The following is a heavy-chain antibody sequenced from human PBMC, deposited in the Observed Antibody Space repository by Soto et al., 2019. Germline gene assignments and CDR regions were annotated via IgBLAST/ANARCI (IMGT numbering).Heavy chain of an antibody. CDR2: IYYSGST. D-gene: IGHD4-17*01. CDR1: GGSISSSSYY. CDR3: ARLPPVAYGDYDYYYYYMDV. J-gene: IGHJ6*03. V-gene: IGHV4-39*01. Sequence: SETLSLTCTVSGGSISSSSYYWGWIRQPPGKGLEWIGSIYYSGSTYYNTSLKSQVTISVDTSKNQYTMKLSSVTAADMALYYCARLPPVAYGDYDYYYYYMDVWGKGTTVT.